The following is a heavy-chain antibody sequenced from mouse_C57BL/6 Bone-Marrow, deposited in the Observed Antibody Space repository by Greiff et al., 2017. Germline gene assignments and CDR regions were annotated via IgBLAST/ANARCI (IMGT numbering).Heavy chain of an antibody. V-gene: IGHV1-19*01. CDR2: INPYNGGT. Sequence: EVKLMESGPVLVKPGASVKMSCKASGYTFTDYYMNWVKQSHGKSLEWIGVINPYNGGTSYNQKFKGKATLPVDKSASTAYMELNSLTSEDSAVYYCSREGTYDYDGFAYWGQGTLVTVSA. J-gene: IGHJ3*01. D-gene: IGHD2-4*01. CDR1: GYTFTDYY. CDR3: SREGTYDYDGFAY.